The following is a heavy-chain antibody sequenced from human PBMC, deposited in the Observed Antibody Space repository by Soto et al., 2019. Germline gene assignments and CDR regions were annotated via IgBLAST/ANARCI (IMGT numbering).Heavy chain of an antibody. V-gene: IGHV4-39*01. Sequence: SQTPSLTSTVSACSLSSSSYYWGWIRQKPGKRLEWIARIYYSGGTYYNPSLKSRVTISVDTSKNQCSLKLSSVTAADTAVYYCARRLVPAANYNWFDPWGQGTLVTVSS. CDR1: ACSLSSSSYY. D-gene: IGHD2-2*01. J-gene: IGHJ5*02. CDR3: ARRLVPAANYNWFDP. CDR2: IYYSGGT.